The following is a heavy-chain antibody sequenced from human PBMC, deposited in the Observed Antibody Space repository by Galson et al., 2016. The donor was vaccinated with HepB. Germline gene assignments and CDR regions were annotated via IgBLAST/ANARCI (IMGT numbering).Heavy chain of an antibody. CDR3: ARDSGSVSFGY. J-gene: IGHJ4*02. V-gene: IGHV3-53*01. D-gene: IGHD1-26*01. CDR1: GFSVSSNY. Sequence: SLRLSCAASGFSVSSNYLSWVRQAPGKGLEWVSVIFSAGTTYYADSVKGRFTISRDNSKNTLYLQMNSLRAEDTAVYYCARDSGSVSFGYWGQGTLVTVSS. CDR2: IFSAGTT.